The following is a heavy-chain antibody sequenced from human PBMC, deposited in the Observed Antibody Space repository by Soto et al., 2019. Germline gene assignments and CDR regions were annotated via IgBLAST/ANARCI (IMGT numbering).Heavy chain of an antibody. J-gene: IGHJ4*02. D-gene: IGHD2-15*01. CDR2: IYHSGST. Sequence: SETLSLTCAVSGYSISSGYYWGWIRQPPGKGLEWIGSIYHSGSTYYNPSLKSRVTISVDTSMNQFSLKLSSVTAADTAVYYCARVAGSCYFDYWGQRTLVTVSS. CDR3: ARVAGSCYFDY. V-gene: IGHV4-38-2*01. CDR1: GYSISSGYY.